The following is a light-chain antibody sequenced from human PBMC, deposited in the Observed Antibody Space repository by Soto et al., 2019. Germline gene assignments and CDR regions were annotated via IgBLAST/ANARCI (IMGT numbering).Light chain of an antibody. V-gene: IGLV2-14*01. CDR2: DVY. Sequence: QSVLTQPASVSGSPGQSITISCTGTSSDVGAYNLVSWYQQHPGRAPKLMVYDVYDRPSGISNRFSGSKSGNTASLTVSGLQAEDEADYYCGSFSSSSTLYVFGTGTKVTVL. CDR3: GSFSSSSTLYV. CDR1: SSDVGAYNL. J-gene: IGLJ1*01.